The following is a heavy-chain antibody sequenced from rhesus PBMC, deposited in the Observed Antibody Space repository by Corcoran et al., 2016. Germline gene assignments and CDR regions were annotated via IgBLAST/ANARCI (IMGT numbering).Heavy chain of an antibody. CDR3: ARQGYTDHLGGLDS. J-gene: IGHJ6*01. V-gene: IGHV4-143*01. Sequence: QVQLQESGPGLVKPSETLSLTCTVSGGSISGYYNWNWIRQSPGKGLGWIGAVYSLTARTNSNPSPKSRVTISKDTSKNQFSLRLTSVTAADTAVYYCARQGYTDHLGGLDSWGQGVVVTVSS. D-gene: IGHD2-39*02. CDR1: GGSISGYYN. CDR2: VYSLTART.